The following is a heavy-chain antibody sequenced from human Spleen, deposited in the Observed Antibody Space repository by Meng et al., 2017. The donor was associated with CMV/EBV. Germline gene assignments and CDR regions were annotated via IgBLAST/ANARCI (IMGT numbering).Heavy chain of an antibody. J-gene: IGHJ6*02. CDR2: IKEDGTEK. CDR3: ARDANWRSGGNCYYYGMDV. D-gene: IGHD1-1*01. Sequence: GESLKISCAASGFNFKTYWMTWVRQAPGKGLEWVANIKEDGTEKNYVDSVKGRFTISRDNAKNSLYLQMNSLRAEDTAVYYCARDANWRSGGNCYYYGMDVWGQGTTVTVSS. V-gene: IGHV3-7*01. CDR1: GFNFKTYW.